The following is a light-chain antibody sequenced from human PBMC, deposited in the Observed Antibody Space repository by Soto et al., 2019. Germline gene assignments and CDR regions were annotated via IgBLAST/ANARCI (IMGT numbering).Light chain of an antibody. J-gene: IGLJ3*02. CDR2: ADS. CDR1: TSNIETNI. V-gene: IGLV1-44*01. CDR3: AAWDDRLKGLV. Sequence: QSVLTQPPSASGTPGQRGTISCSGRTSNIETNIVNWYQEVPGMAPRLLIYADSQRPSGLPDRFSGSKSGTSASLAIRGLQSEDEADYYCAAWDDRLKGLVFGGGTKLTVL.